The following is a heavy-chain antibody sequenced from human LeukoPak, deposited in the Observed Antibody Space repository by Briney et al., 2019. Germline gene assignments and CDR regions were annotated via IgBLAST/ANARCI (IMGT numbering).Heavy chain of an antibody. V-gene: IGHV3-33*06. D-gene: IGHD4-17*01. CDR3: AKVVSTVTTRDHDAFDI. J-gene: IGHJ3*02. Sequence: PGGSLRLSCAASGFTFSSYGMHWVRQAPGKGLEWVAVIWYDGSNKYYADSVKGRFTISRDNSKNTLYLQMNSPRAEDTAVYYCAKVVSTVTTRDHDAFDIWGQGTMVTVSS. CDR2: IWYDGSNK. CDR1: GFTFSSYG.